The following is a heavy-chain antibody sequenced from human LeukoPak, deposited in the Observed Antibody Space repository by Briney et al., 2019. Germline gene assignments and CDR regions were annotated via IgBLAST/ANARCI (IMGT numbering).Heavy chain of an antibody. Sequence: GESLKISCKGSGYSITSYWIGWVRQMPGKGLEWMGIIYPGDSDTRYSPSFQGQVTISADKSISTAYLQWSSLKASDTAMYYCATPPYSSGYHLLGGDAFDIWGQGTMVTVSS. V-gene: IGHV5-51*01. J-gene: IGHJ3*02. CDR1: GYSITSYW. D-gene: IGHD3-22*01. CDR3: ATPPYSSGYHLLGGDAFDI. CDR2: IYPGDSDT.